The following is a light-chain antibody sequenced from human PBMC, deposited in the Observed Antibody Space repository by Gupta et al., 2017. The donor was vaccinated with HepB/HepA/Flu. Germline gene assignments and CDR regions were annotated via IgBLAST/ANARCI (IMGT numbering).Light chain of an antibody. V-gene: IGLV2-14*03. CDR3: SSYTINTNPI. J-gene: IGLJ2*01. Sequence: QSALSQPASVSGSPGQSLTISCTGTISDVGGYDYVSWFQQHPGKAPKLMVYDVSNRPSGVSNRFSGSKSGNTASLTISGLHAEDEADYYCSSYTINTNPIFGGGTKLTVL. CDR1: ISDVGGYDY. CDR2: DVS.